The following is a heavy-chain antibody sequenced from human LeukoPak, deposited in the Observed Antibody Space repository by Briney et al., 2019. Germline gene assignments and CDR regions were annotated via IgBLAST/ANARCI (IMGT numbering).Heavy chain of an antibody. V-gene: IGHV3-30-3*01. Sequence: GGSLRLSCAASGFTFSSYAMHWVRQAPGKGLEWVAVISYDGSNKYYADSVKGRFTISRDNSKNTLYLQMNSLRAEDTAVCYCARDLATDTHGPFDYWGQGTLVTVSS. J-gene: IGHJ4*02. CDR3: ARDLATDTHGPFDY. CDR1: GFTFSSYA. CDR2: ISYDGSNK. D-gene: IGHD2-15*01.